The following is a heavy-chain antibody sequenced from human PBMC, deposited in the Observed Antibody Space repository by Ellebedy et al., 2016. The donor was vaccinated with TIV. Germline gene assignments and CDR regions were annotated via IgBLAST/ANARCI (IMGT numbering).Heavy chain of an antibody. D-gene: IGHD2-15*01. V-gene: IGHV3-7*01. CDR1: GLTFSGDL. Sequence: GESLKISXAASGLTFSGDLMTWVRQAPGKGLEWVANINGDGSAIQYADSVEGRFTISRDNAKNSLYLQMNSLRVEDTAVYYCTRNLGRYLLSDWGQGSLVTVSS. CDR3: TRNLGRYLLSD. J-gene: IGHJ4*02. CDR2: INGDGSAI.